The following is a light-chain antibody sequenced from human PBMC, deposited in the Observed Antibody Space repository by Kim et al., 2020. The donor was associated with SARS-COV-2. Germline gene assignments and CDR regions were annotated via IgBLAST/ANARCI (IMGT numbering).Light chain of an antibody. CDR2: DAS. CDR3: QQRGNWPWT. J-gene: IGKJ1*01. Sequence: SLSPGERATLSCRASRSIRNYLAWYQQKPGQPPRLLIYDASGRATGIPVRFSGSGSGTDFTLTISSLEPEDCAVYYCQQRGNWPWTFGQGTKLEI. CDR1: RSIRNY. V-gene: IGKV3-11*01.